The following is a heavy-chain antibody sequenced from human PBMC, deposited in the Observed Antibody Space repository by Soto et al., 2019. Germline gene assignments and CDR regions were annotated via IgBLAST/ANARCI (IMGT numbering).Heavy chain of an antibody. D-gene: IGHD6-19*01. CDR1: GFTFSSYA. CDR3: AKGVPGISVAGTGYFQH. Sequence: PGGSLRLSCAASGFTFSSYAMSWVRQAPGKGLEGVSGISGSGDSTYYADSVKGRFTISRDNSKNTLYLQMNSLRAEDTAVYYCAKGVPGISVAGTGYFQHWGQGTLVTVSS. J-gene: IGHJ1*01. CDR2: ISGSGDST. V-gene: IGHV3-23*01.